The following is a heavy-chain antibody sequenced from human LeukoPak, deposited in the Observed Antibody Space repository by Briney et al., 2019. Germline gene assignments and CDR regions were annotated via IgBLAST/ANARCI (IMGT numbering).Heavy chain of an antibody. CDR1: GFTFSSYW. CDR3: ARDITLTRGGRSDY. CDR2: FNSDGKTT. J-gene: IGHJ4*02. D-gene: IGHD3-10*01. V-gene: IGHV3-74*01. Sequence: TGGSLRLSCAASGFTFSSYWMYWVRQAPGKGLAWVSRFNSDGKTTNYADSVKGRFTISRDNAKNTLYLQMNSLRAEDTAVYYCARDITLTRGGRSDYWGQGTLVTVSA.